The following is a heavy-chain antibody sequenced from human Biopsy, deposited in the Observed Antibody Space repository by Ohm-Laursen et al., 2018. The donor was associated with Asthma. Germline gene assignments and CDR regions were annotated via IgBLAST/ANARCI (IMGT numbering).Heavy chain of an antibody. CDR3: AKGEWELLEANFDY. CDR1: GFTFDDYA. CDR2: ISCNSGSI. Sequence: SLRLSCAASGFTFDDYAMHWVRQAPGKGLEWVSGISCNSGSIGYADSVKGRFTISRDNAKNSLYPQMNSLRAEDTALYYCAKGEWELLEANFDYWGQGTLVTVSS. J-gene: IGHJ4*02. D-gene: IGHD1-26*01. V-gene: IGHV3-9*01.